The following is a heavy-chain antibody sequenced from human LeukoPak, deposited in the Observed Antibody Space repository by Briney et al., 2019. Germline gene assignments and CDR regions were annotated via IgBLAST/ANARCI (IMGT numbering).Heavy chain of an antibody. V-gene: IGHV5-51*01. CDR3: TRLRWFGDHYYYMDV. Sequence: GESLKISCNGSGYRFISYWSAWVRQAPGKGLEYMGIIYPGDSETRYSPSFQGQVTISADKSSSSAYLQWSSLKASDTAMYYCTRLRWFGDHYYYMDVWGKGTTVTVSS. J-gene: IGHJ6*03. CDR2: IYPGDSET. CDR1: GYRFISYW. D-gene: IGHD3-10*01.